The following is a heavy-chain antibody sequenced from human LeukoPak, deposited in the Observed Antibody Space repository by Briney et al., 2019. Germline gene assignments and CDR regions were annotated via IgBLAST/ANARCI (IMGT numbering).Heavy chain of an antibody. CDR3: ARGKVGATMNWLDP. J-gene: IGHJ5*02. CDR1: TYTFCSYE. CDR2: MNPNNGNT. Sequence: ASVKVSCKASTYTFCSYEINWVRQATGQGLEWMGWMNPNNGNTGYAQKFQGRVTMTRDTSITTAYLELSSLESEDTAVYYCARGKVGATMNWLDPWGQGTLVTVSS. D-gene: IGHD1-26*01. V-gene: IGHV1-8*01.